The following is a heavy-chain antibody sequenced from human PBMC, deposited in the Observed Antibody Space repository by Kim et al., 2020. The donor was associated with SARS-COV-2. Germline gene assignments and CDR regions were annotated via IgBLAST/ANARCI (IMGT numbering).Heavy chain of an antibody. V-gene: IGHV3-49*02. CDR3: TRSLLYCESSGYFDY. D-gene: IGHD3-22*01. Sequence: ASVKGRFTISRDDSNSFAYLQMNSLKTEDTAVYYCTRSLLYCESSGYFDYWGQGTLVTVSS. J-gene: IGHJ4*02.